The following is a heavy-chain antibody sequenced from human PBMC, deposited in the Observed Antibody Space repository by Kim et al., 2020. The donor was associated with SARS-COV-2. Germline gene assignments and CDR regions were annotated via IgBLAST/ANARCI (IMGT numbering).Heavy chain of an antibody. Sequence: GGSLRLSCAASGFTFSSYAMHWVRQAPGKGLEWVAVISYDGSNKYYADSVKGRFTISRDNSKNTLYLQMNSLRAEDTAVYYCARDQLSVVPRQKLLWFGELYNYYGMDVWGQGTTVTVSS. CDR1: GFTFSSYA. CDR2: ISYDGSNK. J-gene: IGHJ6*02. D-gene: IGHD3-10*01. V-gene: IGHV3-30*04. CDR3: ARDQLSVVPRQKLLWFGELYNYYGMDV.